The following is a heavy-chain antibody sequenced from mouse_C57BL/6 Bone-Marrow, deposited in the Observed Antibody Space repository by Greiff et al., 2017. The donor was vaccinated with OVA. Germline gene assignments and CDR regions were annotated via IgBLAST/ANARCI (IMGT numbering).Heavy chain of an antibody. V-gene: IGHV1-52*01. CDR3: GRRGYYGKRDYFDD. CDR1: GYTFTSYW. J-gene: IGHJ2*01. Sequence: VQLQQPGAELVRPGSSVKLSCKASGYTFTSYWMHWVKQRPIQGLEWIGNIDPSDSETHYNQKFKDKATLTVDKSSSTAYMQLSSLTSEDSAVDYCGRRGYYGKRDYFDDGGQGTTLTVSS. D-gene: IGHD2-1*01. CDR2: IDPSDSET.